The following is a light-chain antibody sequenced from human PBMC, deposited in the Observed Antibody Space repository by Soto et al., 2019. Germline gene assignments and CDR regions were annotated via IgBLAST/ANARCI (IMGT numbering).Light chain of an antibody. Sequence: QLVLTQPPSVSGTPGQRVTIPCSGSTSNIGTNTVNWYQQLQGTAPKLLIYSNNDRPSGVPDRFSGSKSGTSASLDISVLQSEDEADCYCASWDDSRNGGIFGGGTELTV. CDR3: ASWDDSRNGGI. CDR1: TSNIGTNT. CDR2: SNN. V-gene: IGLV1-44*01. J-gene: IGLJ2*01.